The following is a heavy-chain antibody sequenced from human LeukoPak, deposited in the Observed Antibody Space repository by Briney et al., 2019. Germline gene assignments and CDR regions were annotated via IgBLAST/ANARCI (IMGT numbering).Heavy chain of an antibody. CDR1: GGSIKSGSYY. CDR3: ARDFLGAGTVGATSGY. V-gene: IGHV4-61*09. Sequence: SQTLSLTCSVSGGSIKSGSYYWTWIPQPAGKGLEWIGHVYTSGTTYYNSSLKSRVSISVDTSTNQFSLTLNSVTAADTAVYYCARDFLGAGTVGATSGYWGQGTLVTVSS. J-gene: IGHJ4*02. CDR2: VYTSGTT. D-gene: IGHD1-26*01.